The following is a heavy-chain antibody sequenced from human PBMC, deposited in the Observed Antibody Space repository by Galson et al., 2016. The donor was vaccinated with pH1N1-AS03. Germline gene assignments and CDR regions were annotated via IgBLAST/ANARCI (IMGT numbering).Heavy chain of an antibody. J-gene: IGHJ4*02. CDR2: SAGSDDKT. Sequence: SLRLSCAASGSIFSNYQMSWVRQSPGKELEWVSTSAGSDDKTYYADSVRGRFTISRDKSKNTLYLQMNTLRAEDTALYYCTTVAGTDYNGAYWGQGTLVTVSS. D-gene: IGHD3-10*01. V-gene: IGHV3-23*01. CDR3: TTVAGTDYNGAY. CDR1: GSIFSNYQ.